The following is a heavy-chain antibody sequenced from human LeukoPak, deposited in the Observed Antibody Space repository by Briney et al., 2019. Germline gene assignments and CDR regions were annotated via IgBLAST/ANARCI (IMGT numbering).Heavy chain of an antibody. D-gene: IGHD2-2*01. CDR1: GYTFTSYS. CDR2: ISAYNGNT. V-gene: IGHV1-18*04. CDR3: ARDFSVVVPAAPPDY. Sequence: ASVKVSCKASGYTFTSYSISWVRQAPGQGLEWMGWISAYNGNTNYAQKLQGRVTMTTDTSTSTAYMELRSLRSDDTAVYYCARDFSVVVPAAPPDYWGQGTLVTVSS. J-gene: IGHJ4*02.